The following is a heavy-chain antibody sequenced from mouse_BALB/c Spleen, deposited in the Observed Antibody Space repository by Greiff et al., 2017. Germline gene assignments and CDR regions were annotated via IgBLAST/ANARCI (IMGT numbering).Heavy chain of an antibody. D-gene: IGHD2-3*01. CDR1: GFSLTSYG. V-gene: IGHV2-9*02. CDR3: ARDEGDGYHWYFDV. Sequence: VKLMESGPGLVAPSQSLSITCTVSGFSLTSYGVHWVRQPPGKGLEWLGVIWAGGSTNYNSALMSRLSISKDNSKSQVFLKMNSLQTDDTAMYYCARDEGDGYHWYFDVWGAGTTVTVSS. J-gene: IGHJ1*01. CDR2: IWAGGST.